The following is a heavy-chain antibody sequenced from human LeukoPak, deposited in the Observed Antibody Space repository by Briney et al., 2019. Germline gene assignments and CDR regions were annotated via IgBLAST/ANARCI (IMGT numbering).Heavy chain of an antibody. J-gene: IGHJ4*02. CDR2: ISSSGNTK. V-gene: IGHV3-11*01. CDR3: ARGDYGDYARIDY. D-gene: IGHD4-17*01. CDR1: GFTFSDYY. Sequence: GGSLRLSCAASGFTFSDYYMSWIRQAPGKGLEWVSYISSSGNTKYYADSVKGRFTISRDNAQSSLYLQMNSLRADDTAVYYCARGDYGDYARIDYWGQGTLITVSS.